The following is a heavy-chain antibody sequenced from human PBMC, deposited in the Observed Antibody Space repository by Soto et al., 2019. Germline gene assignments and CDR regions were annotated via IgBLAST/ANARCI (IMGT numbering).Heavy chain of an antibody. J-gene: IGHJ6*02. Sequence: SETLSLTCTVSGGSISSSSYYWGWIRQPPGKGLEWIGSIYYSGSTYYNPSLKSRVTISVDTSKNQFSLKLSSVTAADTAVYYCASENLVVIKGGFDYYYGMDVWGQGTTVTVSS. CDR1: GGSISSSSYY. V-gene: IGHV4-39*01. CDR2: IYYSGST. D-gene: IGHD3-22*01. CDR3: ASENLVVIKGGFDYYYGMDV.